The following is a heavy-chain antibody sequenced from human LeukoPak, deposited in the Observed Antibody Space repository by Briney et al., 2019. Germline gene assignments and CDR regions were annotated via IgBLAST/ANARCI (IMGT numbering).Heavy chain of an antibody. V-gene: IGHV4-39*01. Sequence: SQTLSLTCAVSGGSISSDSYYWGWIRQPPGKGLEFIGSVYYSGSAYYNPSLKSRVTISVDTSKNQFSLKLSSVTAADTAVYYCARVGRGGMATPTFDSWGQGTLVTVSS. CDR2: VYYSGSA. J-gene: IGHJ4*02. CDR1: GGSISSDSYY. CDR3: ARVGRGGMATPTFDS. D-gene: IGHD5-24*01.